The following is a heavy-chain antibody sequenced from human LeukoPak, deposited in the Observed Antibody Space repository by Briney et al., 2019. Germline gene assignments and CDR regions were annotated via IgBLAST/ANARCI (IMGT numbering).Heavy chain of an antibody. Sequence: SETLSLTCTVSGGSISSYYWSWIRQPAGKGLEWIGRIHTSGRTNYNPSLKSRVTISVDTSKNQFSLKLSSVTATDTAVYYCARDQWGGNYIHDAFDIWGQGTMVTVSS. CDR3: ARDQWGGNYIHDAFDI. V-gene: IGHV4-4*07. J-gene: IGHJ3*02. CDR1: GGSISSYY. CDR2: IHTSGRT. D-gene: IGHD4-23*01.